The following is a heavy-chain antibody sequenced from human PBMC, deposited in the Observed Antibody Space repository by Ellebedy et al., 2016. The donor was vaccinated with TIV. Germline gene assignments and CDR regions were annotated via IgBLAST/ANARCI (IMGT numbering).Heavy chain of an antibody. CDR1: GFTFSRYA. V-gene: IGHV3-30*03. CDR2: ISDDGNDK. J-gene: IGHJ4*02. Sequence: GESLKISCAASGFTFSRYAIHWVRQAPGKGLEWVSLISDDGNDKFYTDSVRGRFTISRDNAKIRVDLQMNSLRVEDTAVYYCARDSESGYSSGWFSLYYFDYWGQGTLVTVSS. CDR3: ARDSESGYSSGWFSLYYFDY. D-gene: IGHD6-19*01.